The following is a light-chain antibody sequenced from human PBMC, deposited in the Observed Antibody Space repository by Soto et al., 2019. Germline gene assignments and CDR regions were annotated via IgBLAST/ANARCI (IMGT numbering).Light chain of an antibody. CDR1: QSVSTN. CDR2: GXS. V-gene: IGKV3-15*01. Sequence: ASQSVSTNFAWYLQKPGQAPRLLIYGXSTRATAVPARFTAXGSGTEFTLSISSLQSDDFGVYYCXQYXXXXXTFGQGTKVDI. CDR3: XQYXXXXXT. J-gene: IGKJ1*01.